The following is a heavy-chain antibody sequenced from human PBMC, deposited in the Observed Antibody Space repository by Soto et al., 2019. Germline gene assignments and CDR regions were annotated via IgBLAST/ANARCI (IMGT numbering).Heavy chain of an antibody. V-gene: IGHV4-4*02. J-gene: IGHJ6*01. CDR3: ARISGSYYYGMDV. Sequence: LEWIGRIYHSGSTNYNPSLKSRVTISVDESKNQFSLKLSSVTAADPAVYYCARISGSYYYGMDVWCQG. CDR2: IYHSGST. D-gene: IGHD1-26*01.